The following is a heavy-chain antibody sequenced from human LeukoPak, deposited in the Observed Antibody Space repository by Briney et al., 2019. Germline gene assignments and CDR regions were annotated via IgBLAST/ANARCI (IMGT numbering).Heavy chain of an antibody. CDR1: GFTVSSNY. V-gene: IGHV3-53*01. CDR2: IYSSGTT. CDR3: ARGRSGWYVFDY. J-gene: IGHJ4*02. D-gene: IGHD6-19*01. Sequence: GGSLRLSCAASGFTVSSNYMSWVRQAPGKGLEWVLVIYSSGTTYYADSVKGRFTISRDDSKNTLYLQMNSLRAEDTAVYYCARGRSGWYVFDYWGQGTLVTVSS.